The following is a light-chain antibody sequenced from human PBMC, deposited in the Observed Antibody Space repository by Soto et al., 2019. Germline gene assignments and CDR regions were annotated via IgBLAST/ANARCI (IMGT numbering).Light chain of an antibody. J-gene: IGLJ3*02. CDR3: AAWDDSLKGVV. Sequence: QSVLTQPPSASGTPGQRVTISCSGSSSNIGSNTVNWYQQLPGMAPKVLIYNSNQRPSGVPGRFSGSKSGTSASLAVSGLQSEDEADYFCAAWDDSLKGVVFGGGTKLTVL. V-gene: IGLV1-44*01. CDR1: SSNIGSNT. CDR2: NSN.